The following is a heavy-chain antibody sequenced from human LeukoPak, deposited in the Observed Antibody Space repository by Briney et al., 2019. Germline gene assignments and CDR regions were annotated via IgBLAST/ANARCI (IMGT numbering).Heavy chain of an antibody. D-gene: IGHD3-22*01. CDR1: GYTVTELS. V-gene: IGHV1-24*01. CDR3: ARDLTTMIVGFDAFDI. J-gene: IGHJ3*02. Sequence: ASVKVSCKVSGYTVTELSMHWVRQSPGKGLEWMGGFHPEDGETIYAQKFQGRVTMTEDTSTDTAYMELSSLRSDDTAVYYCARDLTTMIVGFDAFDIWGQGTMVTVSS. CDR2: FHPEDGET.